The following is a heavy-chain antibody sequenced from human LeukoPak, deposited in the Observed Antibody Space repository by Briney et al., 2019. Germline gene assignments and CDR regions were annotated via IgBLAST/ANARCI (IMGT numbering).Heavy chain of an antibody. CDR1: GFTFSSYW. V-gene: IGHV3-74*01. Sequence: GGSLRLSCAASGFTFSSYWMHWVRQAPGKGLVWVSRINSDGSSTSYADSVKGRFTISRDNAKNTLYLQMNSLRAEDTAGYYCARDMGSSSGHYYYYGMDVWGQGTTVTVSS. CDR2: INSDGSST. J-gene: IGHJ6*02. CDR3: ARDMGSSSGHYYYYGMDV. D-gene: IGHD6-13*01.